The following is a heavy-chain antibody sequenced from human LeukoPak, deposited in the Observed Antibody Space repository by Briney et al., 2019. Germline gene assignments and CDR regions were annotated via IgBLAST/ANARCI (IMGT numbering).Heavy chain of an antibody. V-gene: IGHV4-34*01. CDR1: GGSFSGYY. D-gene: IGHD5-18*01. J-gene: IGHJ4*02. CDR3: ARVRPGCSYGPVAY. Sequence: PSETLSLTCAVYGGSFSGYYWSWIRQPPGKGLDWIGEINHSGSTNYNPSLKSRVTISVDTSKNQFSLKLSSVTAADTAVYYCARVRPGCSYGPVAYWGQGTLVTVSS. CDR2: INHSGST.